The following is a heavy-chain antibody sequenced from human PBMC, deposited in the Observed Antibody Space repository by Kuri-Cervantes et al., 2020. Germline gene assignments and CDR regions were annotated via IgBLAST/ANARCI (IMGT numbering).Heavy chain of an antibody. Sequence: GGSLRLSCAASGFTFSSYSMNWVRQAPGKGLEWVSAISSSSSNIYYADSVKGRFTISRDNSKNTLYLQMNSLRAEDTAVYYCAKVGPGNRCGGDCYHDYWGQGTLVTVSS. CDR1: GFTFSSYS. J-gene: IGHJ4*02. CDR2: ISSSSSNI. V-gene: IGHV3-21*01. D-gene: IGHD2-21*02. CDR3: AKVGPGNRCGGDCYHDY.